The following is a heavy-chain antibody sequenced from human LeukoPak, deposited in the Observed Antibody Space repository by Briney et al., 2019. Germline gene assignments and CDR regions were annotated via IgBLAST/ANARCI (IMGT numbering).Heavy chain of an antibody. CDR2: ISSSSSYM. Sequence: GGSLRLSCAASGFTFSSYSMNWVRQAPGKGLEWVSSISSSSSYMYYADSVKGRFTISRDNAKNSLYLQMNSLRAEDTAVYYCTRDPPSSGWSLDYWGQGILVTVSS. V-gene: IGHV3-21*01. D-gene: IGHD6-19*01. CDR3: TRDPPSSGWSLDY. J-gene: IGHJ4*02. CDR1: GFTFSSYS.